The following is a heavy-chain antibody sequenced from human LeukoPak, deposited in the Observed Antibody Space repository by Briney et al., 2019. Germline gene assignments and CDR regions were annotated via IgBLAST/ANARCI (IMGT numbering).Heavy chain of an antibody. Sequence: ASVKVSCKASGYTFTSYDINWVRQATGQGLEWMGWMNPNSGNTGYAQKFQGRVTMTRNTSISTAYMELSSLRSEDTAVYYCAREVRSVDYGGNSGTGYFDLWGRGTLVTVSS. J-gene: IGHJ2*01. CDR1: GYTFTSYD. CDR2: MNPNSGNT. V-gene: IGHV1-8*01. CDR3: AREVRSVDYGGNSGTGYFDL. D-gene: IGHD4-23*01.